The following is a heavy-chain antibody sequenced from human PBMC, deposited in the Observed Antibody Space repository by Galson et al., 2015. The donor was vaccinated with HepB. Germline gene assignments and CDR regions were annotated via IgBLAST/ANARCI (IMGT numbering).Heavy chain of an antibody. CDR1: GGTFSRHG. Sequence: SVKVSCKASGGTFSRHGISWVRQAHGQGLEWMGGIIPIFGRGNYAQKFQGRVTITADESTTTAYMELSSLRSEDTAVYYCARGSDTVMRGVPYYFLYWGQGTLVTVSS. D-gene: IGHD5-18*01. J-gene: IGHJ4*02. CDR2: IIPIFGRG. CDR3: ARGSDTVMRGVPYYFLY. V-gene: IGHV1-69*13.